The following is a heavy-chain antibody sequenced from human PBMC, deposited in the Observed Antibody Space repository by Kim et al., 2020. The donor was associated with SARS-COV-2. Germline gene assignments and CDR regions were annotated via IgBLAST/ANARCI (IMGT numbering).Heavy chain of an antibody. D-gene: IGHD1-26*01. V-gene: IGHV3-33*01. J-gene: IGHJ4*01. Sequence: YYAASVKDRLTMSRDNASNTVYLQMSGLSADDTAVYYWARDGANWDVDYWGQGTLVTVFS. CDR3: ARDGANWDVDY.